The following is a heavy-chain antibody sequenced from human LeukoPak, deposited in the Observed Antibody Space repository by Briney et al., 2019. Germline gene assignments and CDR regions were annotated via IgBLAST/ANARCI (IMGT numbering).Heavy chain of an antibody. D-gene: IGHD4-23*01. CDR3: AGGAGGNIDY. CDR2: TYYRSKWYN. V-gene: IGHV6-1*01. J-gene: IGHJ4*02. CDR1: GDSVSSNSAA. Sequence: SQTLSLTCVISGDSVSSNSAAWNWIRQSPSRCLEWLGRTYYRSKWYNDYAVSVKIRITINPDTSKNQCSLQLNSVTPEDTAVYFCAGGAGGNIDYWGQGTLVTVSS.